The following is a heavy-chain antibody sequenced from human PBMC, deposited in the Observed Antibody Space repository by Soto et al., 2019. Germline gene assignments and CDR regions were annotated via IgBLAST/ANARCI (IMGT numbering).Heavy chain of an antibody. CDR3: ARVDILTVYGCMDV. Sequence: SETLSLTCTVSGGAINSYYWTWIRQPAGKGLEWIGTIYSSGSTKYNPSLQSRVTMSLDTSKNQFSLRLTSVTAADTAVYYCARVDILTVYGCMDVWGQGTTVT. V-gene: IGHV4-4*07. D-gene: IGHD3-9*01. CDR2: IYSSGST. CDR1: GGAINSYY. J-gene: IGHJ6*02.